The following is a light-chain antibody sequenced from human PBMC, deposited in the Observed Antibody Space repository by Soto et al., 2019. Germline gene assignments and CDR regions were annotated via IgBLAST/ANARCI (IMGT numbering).Light chain of an antibody. V-gene: IGKV3-20*01. CDR2: GAS. J-gene: IGKJ1*01. Sequence: EIVLSQSPDTLSLSPGERATLSCRASQRVTNSYLAWYQQKPGQAPRLLIFGASSRATGIPDRFSGSGSGTDFTLTISSLEPEDFALYFCHQYGTSPRTFGQGTQVEF. CDR1: QRVTNSY. CDR3: HQYGTSPRT.